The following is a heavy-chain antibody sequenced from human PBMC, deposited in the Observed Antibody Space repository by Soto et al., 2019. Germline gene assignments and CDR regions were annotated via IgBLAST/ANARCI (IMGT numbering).Heavy chain of an antibody. CDR3: ARSPYGDYVKGNAFDI. V-gene: IGHV4-31*03. Sequence: SETLSLTCTVSGGSISSGGYYWSWIRQHPGKGLEWIGYIYYSGSTYYNPSLKSRVTISVDTSKNQFSLKLSSVTAADTAVYYCARSPYGDYVKGNAFDIWGQGTMVTVSS. CDR1: GGSISSGGYY. CDR2: IYYSGST. J-gene: IGHJ3*02. D-gene: IGHD4-17*01.